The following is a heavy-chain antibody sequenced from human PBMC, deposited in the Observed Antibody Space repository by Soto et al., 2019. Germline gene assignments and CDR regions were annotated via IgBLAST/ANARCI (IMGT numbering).Heavy chain of an antibody. D-gene: IGHD3-10*01. J-gene: IGHJ6*02. CDR3: ARGAPTMVRGVIIMPDYGMDV. Sequence: SVKVSCKACVYPVTCYYMHLVRQAPGQGLEWMGWINPNSGGTNYAQKFQGWVTMTRDTSISTAYMELSRLRSDDTAVYYCARGAPTMVRGVIIMPDYGMDVWGQGTTVTVSS. CDR2: INPNSGGT. V-gene: IGHV1-2*04. CDR1: VYPVTCYY.